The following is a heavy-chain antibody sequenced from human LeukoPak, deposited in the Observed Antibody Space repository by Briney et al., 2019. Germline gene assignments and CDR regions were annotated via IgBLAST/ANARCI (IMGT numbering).Heavy chain of an antibody. J-gene: IGHJ4*02. V-gene: IGHV4-34*01. CDR3: ARGEEIPLFD. CDR2: INHSAST. CDR1: GGSFSGFY. Sequence: SETLSLTCAVYGGSFSGFYWSCIRQPPGNGLEWIGEINHSASTNYNPSLKSRVTISVDTSKNHFSLKLSSVTAADTAVYYCARGEEIPLFDWGQGTLVTVSS. D-gene: IGHD5-24*01.